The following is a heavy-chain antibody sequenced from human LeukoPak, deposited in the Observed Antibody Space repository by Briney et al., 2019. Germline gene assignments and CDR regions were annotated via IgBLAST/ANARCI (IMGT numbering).Heavy chain of an antibody. CDR1: GYSIRSGDY. J-gene: IGHJ5*02. Sequence: PSETLSLTCTVSGYSIRSGDYWGWIRQPPGKGLEWIGNIYHSGSTYYNPSLKSRVIISVDTSKNHFSLKLSSVTAADTAVYYCARLNKPGWFDPWGQGTLVTVSS. V-gene: IGHV4-38-2*02. CDR2: IYHSGST. CDR3: ARLNKPGWFDP. D-gene: IGHD1-14*01.